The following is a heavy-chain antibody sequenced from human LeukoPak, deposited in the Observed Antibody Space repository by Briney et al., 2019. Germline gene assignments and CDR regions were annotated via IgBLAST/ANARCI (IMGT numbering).Heavy chain of an antibody. J-gene: IGHJ4*02. CDR1: GFTFSNAW. CDR2: INTKIDGGTT. D-gene: IGHD6-13*01. V-gene: IGHV3-15*01. CDR3: TTIPGYSSNWYYPDY. Sequence: GGSLRLSCAASGFTFSNAWMSWVSQAPGKGLEWVGRINTKIDGGTTDYAAPVKGRFTISRDDSKNTLYLQMNSLKTEDTAVYYCTTIPGYSSNWYYPDYWGQGTLVTVSS.